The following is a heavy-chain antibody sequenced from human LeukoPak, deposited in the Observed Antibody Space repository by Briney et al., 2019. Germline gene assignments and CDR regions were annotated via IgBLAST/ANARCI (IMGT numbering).Heavy chain of an antibody. CDR1: GYTFTVDY. D-gene: IGHD6-6*01. CDR3: AGSSEIDY. CDR2: INPNSGGT. Sequence: ASVKVSCKASGYTFTVDYMHWVRQAPGQGLEWMGWINPNSGGTNYAQKFQGRVTMTRDTSISTAYMELSRLKSDDTAVYYCAGSSEIDYWGQGTLVTVSS. J-gene: IGHJ4*02. V-gene: IGHV1-2*02.